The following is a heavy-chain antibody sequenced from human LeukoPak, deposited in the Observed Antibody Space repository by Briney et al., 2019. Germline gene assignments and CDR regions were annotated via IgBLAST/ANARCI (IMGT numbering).Heavy chain of an antibody. CDR3: ARDAKPGRITIFGVVPLRRCDY. CDR2: ISSSSSYI. CDR1: GFTFSSYS. D-gene: IGHD3-3*01. J-gene: IGHJ4*02. Sequence: GGSLRLSCSASGFTFSSYSMNCVRQAPGKGLEWVSSISSSSSYIYYADSVKGRFTISRDNAKNSLYLQMNSLRAEDTAVYYCARDAKPGRITIFGVVPLRRCDYWGQGTLVTVSS. V-gene: IGHV3-21*01.